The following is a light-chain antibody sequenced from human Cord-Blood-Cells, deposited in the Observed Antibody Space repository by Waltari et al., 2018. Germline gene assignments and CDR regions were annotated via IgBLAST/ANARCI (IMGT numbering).Light chain of an antibody. V-gene: IGLV2-23*01. CDR3: SSYAGSSTWV. J-gene: IGLJ3*02. Sequence: QSALTQPASVSGSPGQSITISCTGTSSDVGSYNLVSWYQQHPGKAPKLMIYEGSKRPSGFSNRFSGSKSGNTASLTIPGPQAEDETDYYSSSYAGSSTWVFGGGTKLTGL. CDR1: SSDVGSYNL. CDR2: EGS.